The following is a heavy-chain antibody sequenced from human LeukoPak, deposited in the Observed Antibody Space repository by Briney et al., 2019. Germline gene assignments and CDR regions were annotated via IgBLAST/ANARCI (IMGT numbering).Heavy chain of an antibody. V-gene: IGHV3-74*01. D-gene: IGHD2-15*01. Sequence: GGSLSLSCAASGFPLSSYWMHWLRQAPEKALVWVSHINSDGRNIRYAVSVEGRFTIARDNAKNTLYLQMNSLRAEDRAVYYCARTVVAAMIQWGQGTLATVSS. CDR2: INSDGRNI. J-gene: IGHJ4*02. CDR3: ARTVVAAMIQ. CDR1: GFPLSSYW.